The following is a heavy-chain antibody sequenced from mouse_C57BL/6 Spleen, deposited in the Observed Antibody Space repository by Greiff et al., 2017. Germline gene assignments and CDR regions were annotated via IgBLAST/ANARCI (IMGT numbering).Heavy chain of an antibody. J-gene: IGHJ2*01. V-gene: IGHV14-2*01. CDR2: IDPEDGET. CDR1: GFNIKDYY. CDR3: ARNYALDY. Sequence: VQLQQSGAELVKPGASVKLSCTASGFNIKDYYMHWVKQRTEQGLEWIGRIDPEDGETKYDPKFQGKATLTADTSSNTAYLQLSSLTSEDTGVYYCARNYALDYWGQGTTLTVSS. D-gene: IGHD2-4*01.